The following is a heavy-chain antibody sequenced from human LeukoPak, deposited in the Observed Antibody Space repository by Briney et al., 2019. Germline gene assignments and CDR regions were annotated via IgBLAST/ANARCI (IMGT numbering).Heavy chain of an antibody. Sequence: ASVKVSCKASGYTFTSYAMHWVRQAPGQGLEWMGWINAGNGNTKYSQKFQGRVTITRDTSASTAYMELSSLRSEDTAVYYCARDQSSSWSNVFDPWGQGTLVTVSS. D-gene: IGHD6-13*01. V-gene: IGHV1-3*01. CDR3: ARDQSSSWSNVFDP. CDR2: INAGNGNT. CDR1: GYTFTSYA. J-gene: IGHJ5*02.